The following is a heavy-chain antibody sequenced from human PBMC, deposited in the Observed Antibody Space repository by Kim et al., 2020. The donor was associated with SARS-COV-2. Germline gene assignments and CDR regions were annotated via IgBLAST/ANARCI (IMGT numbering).Heavy chain of an antibody. CDR1: GGSISSSSYY. Sequence: SETMSLTCTVSGGSISSSSYYCGWIRQPPGKGLEWIGSIYYSGSTYYNPSLKSRVTISVDTSKNQFSLKLSSVTAADTAVYYCARLYSYYFDYWGQGTLVTVSS. CDR3: ARLYSYYFDY. CDR2: IYYSGST. V-gene: IGHV4-39*07. J-gene: IGHJ4*02. D-gene: IGHD2-15*01.